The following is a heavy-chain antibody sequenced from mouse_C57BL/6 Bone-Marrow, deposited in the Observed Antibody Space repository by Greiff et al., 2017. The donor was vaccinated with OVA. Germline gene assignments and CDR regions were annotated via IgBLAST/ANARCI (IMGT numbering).Heavy chain of an antibody. Sequence: VQLQQPGAELVKPGASVKLSCKASGYTFTSYWMQWVKQRPGQGLEWIGEIDPSDSYTNYTQKFKGKATLTVATSSSTAYMQLSRLTSEDAAVYYCARERGNCYPYYYAMDYWGQGTTVTVSS. CDR1: GYTFTSYW. J-gene: IGHJ4*01. V-gene: IGHV1-50*01. CDR2: IDPSDSYT. D-gene: IGHD2-12*01. CDR3: ARERGNCYPYYYAMDY.